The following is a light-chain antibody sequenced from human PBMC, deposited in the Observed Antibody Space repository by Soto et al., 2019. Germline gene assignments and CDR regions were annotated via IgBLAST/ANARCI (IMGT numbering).Light chain of an antibody. V-gene: IGLV2-14*01. CDR3: SSYAGSSNV. J-gene: IGLJ1*01. CDR1: SSDIGGYDY. CDR2: EVI. Sequence: QSALTQPASVSGSPGQSITISCTGTSSDIGGYDYVSWYRQHPGKAPKLLIYEVIHRPSGVSNRFSGSKSGNTASLTISGLQAEDEADYYCSSYAGSSNVFGTGTKLTVL.